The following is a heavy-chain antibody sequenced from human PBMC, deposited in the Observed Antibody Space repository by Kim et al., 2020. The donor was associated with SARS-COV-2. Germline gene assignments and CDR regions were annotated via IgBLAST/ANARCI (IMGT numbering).Heavy chain of an antibody. D-gene: IGHD2-21*01. CDR3: AKVGSAYCGGSCPIDY. V-gene: IGHV3-33*06. CDR2: IWYDGSNE. CDR1: RFTFTSYG. J-gene: IGHJ4*02. Sequence: GGSLRLSCAASRFTFTSYGMHWVRQAPGKGLEWVAIIWYDGSNEYYADSVKGRFTISRNNSKNTVYLQMNSLRAEDPAVYYCAKVGSAYCGGSCPIDYWGQGTLVTVSS.